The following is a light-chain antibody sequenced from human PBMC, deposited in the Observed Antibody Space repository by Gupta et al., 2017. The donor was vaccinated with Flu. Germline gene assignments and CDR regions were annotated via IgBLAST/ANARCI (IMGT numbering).Light chain of an antibody. V-gene: IGKV3-20*01. CDR2: GAT. Sequence: EIVLTQSPGTLSLSPGERSTLSCRASQSVSSSYLECDQQKPGQSHRLIIYGATSTVTGNPGSFSGCGDLKDFTRTSSRRENEDFAGYYLHQDCSSTIFGQGTKLEIK. CDR3: HQDCSSTI. CDR1: QSVSSSY. J-gene: IGKJ2*01.